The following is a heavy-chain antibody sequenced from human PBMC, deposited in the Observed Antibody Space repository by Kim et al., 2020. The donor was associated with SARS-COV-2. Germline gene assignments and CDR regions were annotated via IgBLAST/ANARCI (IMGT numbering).Heavy chain of an antibody. V-gene: IGHV1-69*13. CDR2: IIPIFGTA. Sequence: SVKVSCKASGGTFSSYAISWVRQAHGQGLEWMGGIIPIFGTANYAQKFQGRVTITADESTSTAYMELSSLRSEDTAVYYCARGPRSSRNYYYGMDVWGQGTTVTVSS. J-gene: IGHJ6*02. D-gene: IGHD6-13*01. CDR3: ARGPRSSRNYYYGMDV. CDR1: GGTFSSYA.